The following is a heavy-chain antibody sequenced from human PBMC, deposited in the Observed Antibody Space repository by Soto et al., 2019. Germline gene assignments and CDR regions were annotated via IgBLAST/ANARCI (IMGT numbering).Heavy chain of an antibody. Sequence: GGSLRLSCAASGFTFSSYGMHWVRQAPGKGLEWVAVISYDGSNKYYADSVKGRFTISRDNSKNTLYLQMNSLRAGDTAVYYCAKDLSTAVAGRDYWGQGTLVTVSS. J-gene: IGHJ4*02. D-gene: IGHD6-19*01. CDR1: GFTFSSYG. V-gene: IGHV3-30*18. CDR3: AKDLSTAVAGRDY. CDR2: ISYDGSNK.